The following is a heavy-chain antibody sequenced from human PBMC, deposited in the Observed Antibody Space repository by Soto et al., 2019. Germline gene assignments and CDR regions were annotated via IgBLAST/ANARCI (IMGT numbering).Heavy chain of an antibody. D-gene: IGHD3-10*01. CDR3: VVLWFGEPARFDS. Sequence: PGGSLRLSCAASGFTVSSNYMTWVRQAPGKGLEWVSVIYSGGNTYYADSVKGRFTISRDNSKNTLYLQMNSLRAEDTAVYYCVVLWFGEPARFDSWCQRNMLTISS. CDR1: GFTVSSNY. CDR2: IYSGGNT. J-gene: IGHJ4*02. V-gene: IGHV3-66*01.